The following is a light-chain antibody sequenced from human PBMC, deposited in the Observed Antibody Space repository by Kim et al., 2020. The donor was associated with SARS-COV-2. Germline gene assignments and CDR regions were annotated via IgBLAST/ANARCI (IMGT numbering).Light chain of an antibody. Sequence: PCERSTXSWRTSQTIRRDVXCDXQKPCPAPWLLICGVSARATGIPAAFTGSGSGTEFTLPISSLQSXXLALYYCQLYNYWPLTVGGGTKVDIK. V-gene: IGKV3D-15*01. CDR2: GVS. CDR1: QTIRRD. J-gene: IGKJ4*01. CDR3: QLYNYWPLT.